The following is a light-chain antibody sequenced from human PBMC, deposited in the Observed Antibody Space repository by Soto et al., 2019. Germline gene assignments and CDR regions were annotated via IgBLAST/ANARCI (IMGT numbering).Light chain of an antibody. V-gene: IGLV2-14*01. Sequence: QSALTPPASVSGSPGQSITISCTGTSSDVGAYNFVSWYQQHPGKTPKLIIYDVSNRPSGVSSRFSGSKSGNTASLTISGLQAEDEAEFYCSSYTSSTTLVVFGGGTKLTVL. CDR1: SSDVGAYNF. CDR3: SSYTSSTTLVV. CDR2: DVS. J-gene: IGLJ2*01.